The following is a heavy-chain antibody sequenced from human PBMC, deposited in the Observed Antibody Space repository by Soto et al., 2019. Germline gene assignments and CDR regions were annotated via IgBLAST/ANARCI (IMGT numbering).Heavy chain of an antibody. D-gene: IGHD3-22*01. Sequence: ASVKVSCKASGYTFTSYAMHWVRQAPGQRLEWMGWINAGNGNTKYSQKFQGRVTITRDTSASTAYMELSSLRSEDTAVYYCARDKPLTYYYDSSGYSFDYWGQGTLVTVSS. V-gene: IGHV1-3*01. J-gene: IGHJ4*02. CDR3: ARDKPLTYYYDSSGYSFDY. CDR1: GYTFTSYA. CDR2: INAGNGNT.